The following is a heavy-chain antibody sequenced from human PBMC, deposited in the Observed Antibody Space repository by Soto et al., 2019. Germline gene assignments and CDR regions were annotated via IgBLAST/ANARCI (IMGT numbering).Heavy chain of an antibody. CDR3: ARAYSSSRAAAFDI. D-gene: IGHD6-6*01. Sequence: SETLSLTCTVSGGSISSYYWSWIRQPPGKGLEWIGYIYYSGSTNYSPSLKSRVTISVDTSKNQFSLKLSSVTAADTAVYYCARAYSSSRAAAFDIWGQGTMVTVSS. CDR1: GGSISSYY. J-gene: IGHJ3*02. V-gene: IGHV4-59*01. CDR2: IYYSGST.